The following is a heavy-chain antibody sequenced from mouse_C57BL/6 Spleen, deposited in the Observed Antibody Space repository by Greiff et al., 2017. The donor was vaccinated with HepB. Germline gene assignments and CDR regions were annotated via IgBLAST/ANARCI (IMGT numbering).Heavy chain of an antibody. CDR1: GYSFSSYW. CDR3: TREGDYDGKDY. CDR2: IYPGDGDT. V-gene: IGHV1-80*01. J-gene: IGHJ2*01. Sequence: QVQLQQSGAELVKPGASVKISCKASGYSFSSYWMNWVKQRPGKGLEWIGQIYPGDGDTNYNGKFKGKATLTADKSSSTAYMQLSSLTSEDSAVYFGTREGDYDGKDYWGQGTTVTVSS. D-gene: IGHD2-4*01.